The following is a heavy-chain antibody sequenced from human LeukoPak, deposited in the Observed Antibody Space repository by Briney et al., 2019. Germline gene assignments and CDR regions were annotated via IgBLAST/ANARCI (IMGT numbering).Heavy chain of an antibody. V-gene: IGHV3-23*01. D-gene: IGHD3-22*01. CDR1: GFTFSSYA. CDR3: AKVEGSSGHTRLFDY. J-gene: IGHJ4*02. Sequence: GGSLRLSYAASGFTFSSYAMSWVRQAPGKGLEWVSAISGSGGSTYYADSVKVRFTISRDNSKNTLYLQMNSLRAEDTAVYYCAKVEGSSGHTRLFDYWGQGTLVTVSS. CDR2: ISGSGGST.